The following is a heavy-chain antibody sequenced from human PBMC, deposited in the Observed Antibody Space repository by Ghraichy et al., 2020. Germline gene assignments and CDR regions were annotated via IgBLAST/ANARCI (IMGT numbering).Heavy chain of an antibody. CDR3: ARGRYDYRGGFDY. Sequence: TLSLTCAVYGGSFSGYYWSWIRQPPGKGLEWIGEINHSGSTNYNPSLKSRVTISVDTSKNQFSLKLSSVTAADTAVYYCARGRYDYRGGFDYWGQGTLVTVSS. CDR2: INHSGST. CDR1: GGSFSGYY. D-gene: IGHD4-11*01. J-gene: IGHJ4*02. V-gene: IGHV4-34*01.